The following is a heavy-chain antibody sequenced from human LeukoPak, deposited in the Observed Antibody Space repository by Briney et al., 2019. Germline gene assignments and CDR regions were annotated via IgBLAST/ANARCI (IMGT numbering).Heavy chain of an antibody. D-gene: IGHD4-11*01. Sequence: GGSLRLSCAASGFTFDDYAMHWVRQAPGKGLEWVSLISGDGGSTYYADSVKGRFTIFRDNAKNSLYLQMNSLRAEDTAVYYCARDAPSPGSYSNYHYYYYYYGMDVWGQGTTVTVSS. J-gene: IGHJ6*02. V-gene: IGHV3-43*02. CDR1: GFTFDDYA. CDR3: ARDAPSPGSYSNYHYYYYYYGMDV. CDR2: ISGDGGST.